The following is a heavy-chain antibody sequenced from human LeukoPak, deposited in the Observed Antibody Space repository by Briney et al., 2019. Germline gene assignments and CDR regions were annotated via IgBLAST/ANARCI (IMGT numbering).Heavy chain of an antibody. CDR2: IRYDGSSK. Sequence: GGSLRLSCAASGFTFSNYVIHWVRQAPGKGLEWVSLIRYDGSSKYYADSVRGRFTISRDNSKNTLYLQMNSLRAEDTAVYYCASYSGNYGLDYWGQGTLVTVSS. D-gene: IGHD4-17*01. V-gene: IGHV3-30*02. CDR3: ASYSGNYGLDY. CDR1: GFTFSNYV. J-gene: IGHJ4*02.